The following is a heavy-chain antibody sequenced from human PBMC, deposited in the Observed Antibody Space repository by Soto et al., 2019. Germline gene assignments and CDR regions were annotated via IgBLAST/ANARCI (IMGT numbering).Heavy chain of an antibody. V-gene: IGHV3-33*01. CDR1: GFTFSSHG. CDR2: IWYDGSDK. Sequence: GGSLRLSCAASGFTFSSHGMHWVRQAPGKGLEWVAVIWYDGSDKYYGDSVEGRLTISRDNSKNTLYLQMNSLRAEDTAVYYCARWGNNKKLDYWGQGTQVTVS. CDR3: ARWGNNKKLDY. D-gene: IGHD7-27*01. J-gene: IGHJ4*02.